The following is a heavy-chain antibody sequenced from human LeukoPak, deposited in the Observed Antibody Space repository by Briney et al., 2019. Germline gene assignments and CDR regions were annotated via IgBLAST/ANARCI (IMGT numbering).Heavy chain of an antibody. Sequence: GGSLRLSCAASGFTFTSYAMSWVRQAPGKGLEWVSTIDGTGGTTYYADSVKGRFTITRDNSKNTLYLLMNSLRAEDTAVYYCARARDKTYAFDIWGQGTMVTVSS. CDR2: IDGTGGTT. D-gene: IGHD5-24*01. V-gene: IGHV3-23*01. CDR3: ARARDKTYAFDI. CDR1: GFTFTSYA. J-gene: IGHJ3*02.